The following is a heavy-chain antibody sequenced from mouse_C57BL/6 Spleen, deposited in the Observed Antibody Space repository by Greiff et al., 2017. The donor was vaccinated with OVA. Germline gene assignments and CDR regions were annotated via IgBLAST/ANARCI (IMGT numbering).Heavy chain of an antibody. J-gene: IGHJ4*01. D-gene: IGHD2-1*01. CDR3: ARAGMGNNYAMDY. V-gene: IGHV1-64*01. CDR2: IHPNSGST. Sequence: QVQLQQPGAELVKPGASVKLSCKASGYTFTSYWMHWVKQRPGQGLEWIGMIHPNSGSTNYNEKFKSKATLTVDKSSSTAYMQLSSLTSEDYAVYYCARAGMGNNYAMDYWGQGTSVTVSS. CDR1: GYTFTSYW.